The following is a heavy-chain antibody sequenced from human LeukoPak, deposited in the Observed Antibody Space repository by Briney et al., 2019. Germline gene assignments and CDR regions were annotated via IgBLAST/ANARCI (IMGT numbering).Heavy chain of an antibody. V-gene: IGHV1-18*01. D-gene: IGHD2-2*01. CDR3: ARVPTAASYMHLYDY. J-gene: IGHJ4*02. Sequence: ASVKVSCKASGYTFTSYGISWVRQAPGQGLEWMGWISAYNGNTNYAQKLQGRVTMTTDTSTSTAYMELRSLRSDDTAVYCCARVPTAASYMHLYDYWGQGTLVTVSS. CDR1: GYTFTSYG. CDR2: ISAYNGNT.